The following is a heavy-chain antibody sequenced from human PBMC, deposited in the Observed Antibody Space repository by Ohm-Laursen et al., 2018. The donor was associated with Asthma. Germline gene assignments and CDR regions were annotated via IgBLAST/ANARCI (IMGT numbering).Heavy chain of an antibody. D-gene: IGHD3-22*01. CDR1: GGSGSSGSYY. CDR3: AKSNRLYYYDSSGYHAFDI. CDR2: IYYSGST. Sequence: GTLSLTCAVSGGSGSSGSYYWSWIRQPPGKRLEWIGYIYYSGSTNYNPSLKSRVTISVDTSKNQFSLKLSSVTAADTAVYYCAKSNRLYYYDSSGYHAFDIWGQGTMVTVSS. V-gene: IGHV4-61*01. J-gene: IGHJ3*02.